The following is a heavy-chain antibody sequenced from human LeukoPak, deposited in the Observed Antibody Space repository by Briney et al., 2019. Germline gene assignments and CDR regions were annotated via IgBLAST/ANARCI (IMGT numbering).Heavy chain of an antibody. CDR3: ARPVEPYYGSGSYPPRPVYGMDV. D-gene: IGHD3-10*01. CDR2: ISSSSSYI. CDR1: GFTFSSYS. Sequence: PGGSLRLSCAASGFTFSSYSMNWVRQAPGKGLEWVSSISSSSSYIYYADSVKGRFTISRDNAKNSLYLQMNSLRAEDTAVYYCARPVEPYYGSGSYPPRPVYGMDVWGQGATVTVSS. J-gene: IGHJ6*02. V-gene: IGHV3-21*01.